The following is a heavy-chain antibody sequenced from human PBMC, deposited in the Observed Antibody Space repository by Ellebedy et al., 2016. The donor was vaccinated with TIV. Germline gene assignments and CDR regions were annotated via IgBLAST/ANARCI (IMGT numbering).Heavy chain of an antibody. V-gene: IGHV4-34*01. Sequence: MPSETLSLTCAVYGGSFSGYYWSWIRQPPGKGLEWIGEINHSGSTNYNPSLKSRVTISVDTSKNQFSLKLSSVTAADTAVYYCARDSMIAVAGTGHSWFDPWGQGTLVTVSS. J-gene: IGHJ5*02. CDR2: INHSGST. CDR1: GGSFSGYY. D-gene: IGHD6-19*01. CDR3: ARDSMIAVAGTGHSWFDP.